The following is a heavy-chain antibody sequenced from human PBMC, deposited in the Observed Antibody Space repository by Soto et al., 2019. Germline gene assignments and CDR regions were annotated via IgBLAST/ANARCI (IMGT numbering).Heavy chain of an antibody. CDR1: GFSLSTSGVG. CDR2: IYWDDDK. V-gene: IGHV2-5*02. D-gene: IGHD2-2*03. Sequence: QITLKESGPTLVKPTQTLTLTCTFSGFSLSTSGVGVGWIRQPPGKDLEWLALIYWDDDKRYSPSLKSRLTITKDTSKNQVVLTMTNMDPVDTATYYCAHSRRHWISSPEEYWGQGTLVTVSS. CDR3: AHSRRHWISSPEEY. J-gene: IGHJ4*02.